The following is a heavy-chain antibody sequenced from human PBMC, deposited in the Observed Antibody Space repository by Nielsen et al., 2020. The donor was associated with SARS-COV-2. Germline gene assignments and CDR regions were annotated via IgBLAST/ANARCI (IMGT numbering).Heavy chain of an antibody. V-gene: IGHV4-59*01. D-gene: IGHD6-13*01. CDR1: GGSISSYY. J-gene: IGHJ5*02. Sequence: SETLSLTCTVSGGSISSYYWSWIRQPPGKGLEWIGYIYYSGSTNYNPSLKSRVTISVDTSKNQFSLKLSSVTAADTAVYYCARESRIAAAGTGLSWFDPWGQGTLVTVSS. CDR3: ARESRIAAAGTGLSWFDP. CDR2: IYYSGST.